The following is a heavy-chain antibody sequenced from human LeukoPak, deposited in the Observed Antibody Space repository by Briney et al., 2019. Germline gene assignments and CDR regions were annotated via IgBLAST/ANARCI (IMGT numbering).Heavy chain of an antibody. CDR3: AKDLEVATISGNGMDV. CDR1: GFTFDDYA. V-gene: IGHV3-9*01. CDR2: ISWNSGSI. D-gene: IGHD5-12*01. J-gene: IGHJ6*02. Sequence: GGSLRLSCAASGFTFDDYAMHWVRQAPGKGLEWVSGISWNSGSIGYADSVKGRFTISRDNAKNSLYLQMNSLRAEDTALYYCAKDLEVATISGNGMDVWGQGTTVTVS.